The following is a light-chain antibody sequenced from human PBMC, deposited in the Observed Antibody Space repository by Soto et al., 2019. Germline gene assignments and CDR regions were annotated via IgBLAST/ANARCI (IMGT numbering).Light chain of an antibody. V-gene: IGLV2-23*02. CDR3: CSYAGSNTLYV. CDR2: EVS. Sequence: QSALTQPASVSGSPGQSITISCTGASSDVGTYNLVSWYQQHPGKAPKLMIYEVSKRPSGVSNSFSGSKSGNTASLTISGLQAEDEADYYCCSYAGSNTLYVFGTETKLTVL. J-gene: IGLJ1*01. CDR1: SSDVGTYNL.